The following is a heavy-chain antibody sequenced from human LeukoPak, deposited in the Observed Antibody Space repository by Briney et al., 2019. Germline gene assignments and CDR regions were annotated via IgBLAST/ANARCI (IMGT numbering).Heavy chain of an antibody. CDR1: GFTFSGSA. CDR2: IRSKANSYAT. CDR3: TRTTYYDFWSGYRYFDY. Sequence: GGFLRLSCAASGFTFSGSAMHWVRQASGKGLEWVGRIRSKANSYATAYAASVKGRFTISRDDSKNTAYLQMNSLKTEDTAVYYCTRTTYYDFWSGYRYFDYWGQGTLVTVSS. J-gene: IGHJ4*02. D-gene: IGHD3-3*01. V-gene: IGHV3-73*01.